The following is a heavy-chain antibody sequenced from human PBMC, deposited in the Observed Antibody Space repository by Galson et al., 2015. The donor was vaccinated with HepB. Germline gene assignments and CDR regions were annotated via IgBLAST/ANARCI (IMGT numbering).Heavy chain of an antibody. J-gene: IGHJ3*01. CDR1: GFTLSRYT. CDR3: APTLFGSGAYWTFDL. D-gene: IGHD2-15*01. CDR2: ISTNGATT. Sequence: SLRLSCAASGFTLSRYTMNWVRQAPGKELQWISYISTNGATTHYADSVKGRFTIARDNARNSIFLQMNSLRVEDTAVYYCAPTLFGSGAYWTFDLWGHGTLVTVSS. V-gene: IGHV3-48*04.